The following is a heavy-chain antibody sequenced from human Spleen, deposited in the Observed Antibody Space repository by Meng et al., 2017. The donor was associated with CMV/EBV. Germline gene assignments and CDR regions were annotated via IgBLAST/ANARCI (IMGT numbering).Heavy chain of an antibody. CDR3: TTQGGGKYSGYDFTFDG. CDR1: GFTFSKFS. D-gene: IGHD5-12*01. CDR2: ISSRSNGI. V-gene: IGHV3-48*04. Sequence: GGSLRLSCAASGFTFSKFSMNWVRQAPGKGLEWVSFISSRSNGIYYSDSVKGRFTVSRDNAKNSLYLQMNSLRAEDTAVYYCTTQGGGKYSGYDFTFDGWGQGTLVTVSS. J-gene: IGHJ4*02.